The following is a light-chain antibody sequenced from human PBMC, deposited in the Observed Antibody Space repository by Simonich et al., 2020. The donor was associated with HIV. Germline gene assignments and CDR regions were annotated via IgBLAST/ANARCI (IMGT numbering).Light chain of an antibody. CDR2: DAS. V-gene: IGKV3D-20*01. Sequence: EIVLTQSPGTLSLSPGERATLSCRASQSVSSSYLAWYQQKHGLAPSLLIYDASNRATGIPDRFSGSGSGTDFTLTISSLEPEDFAVYFCQQYGSSPLTFGGGTKVEIK. CDR1: QSVSSSY. CDR3: QQYGSSPLT. J-gene: IGKJ4*01.